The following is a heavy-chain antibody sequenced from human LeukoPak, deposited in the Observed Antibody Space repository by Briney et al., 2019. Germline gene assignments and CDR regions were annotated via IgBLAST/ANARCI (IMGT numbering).Heavy chain of an antibody. CDR1: GFTFSDYY. V-gene: IGHV3-11*01. CDR3: ARAGLYYDFWSGPFDP. D-gene: IGHD3-3*01. Sequence: GGSLRLSCAASGFTFSDYYMSWIRQAPGKGLEGVSYISSSGSTIYYADSVKGRFTISRDNAKNSLYLQMNSLRAEDTAVYYCARAGLYYDFWSGPFDPWGQGTLVTVSS. J-gene: IGHJ5*02. CDR2: ISSSGSTI.